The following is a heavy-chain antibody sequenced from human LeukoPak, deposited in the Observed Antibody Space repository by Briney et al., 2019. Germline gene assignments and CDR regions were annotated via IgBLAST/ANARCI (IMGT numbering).Heavy chain of an antibody. Sequence: PGGSLRLSCAASGFTFSSYAMSWVRQAPGKGLEWVSAISGSGGSTYYADSVKGRFTISRDNSKNTLYLQMNSLRAEDTAVYYCAKDPGYSYGYHENYFDYWGQGTLVTVSS. CDR2: ISGSGGST. D-gene: IGHD5-18*01. V-gene: IGHV3-23*01. J-gene: IGHJ4*02. CDR1: GFTFSSYA. CDR3: AKDPGYSYGYHENYFDY.